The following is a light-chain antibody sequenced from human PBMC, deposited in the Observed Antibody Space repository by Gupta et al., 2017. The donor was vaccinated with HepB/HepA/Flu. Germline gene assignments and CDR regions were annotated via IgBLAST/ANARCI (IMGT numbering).Light chain of an antibody. J-gene: IGKJ1*01. CDR2: DAS. CDR1: KCVSSNY. CDR3: QHDCSSPRT. V-gene: IGKV3D-20*01. Sequence: VLPQLPATLSLSPAHSATLSCVASKCVSSNYLAWYQQKPGLAPRLLIYDASSMPTGVPDRFSGSGSGTDFTLTISRLEPEDFAVYYCQHDCSSPRTFGQGTKVEIK.